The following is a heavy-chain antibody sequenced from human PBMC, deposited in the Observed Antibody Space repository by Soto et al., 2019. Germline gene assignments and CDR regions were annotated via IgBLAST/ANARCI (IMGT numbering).Heavy chain of an antibody. CDR1: GFTFRNHS. J-gene: IGHJ4*02. CDR2: IRRDGSDK. D-gene: IGHD6-13*01. Sequence: GGSLSLSSASSGFTFRNHSVIWVRPAQGKGLEWVANIRRDGSDKYYVDSVRGRFTISRDNSKNTLYLQMSSLRAEDTAVYYCARGFSAGKGSPPDFWGQGSLVTLSS. V-gene: IGHV3-7*03. CDR3: ARGFSAGKGSPPDF.